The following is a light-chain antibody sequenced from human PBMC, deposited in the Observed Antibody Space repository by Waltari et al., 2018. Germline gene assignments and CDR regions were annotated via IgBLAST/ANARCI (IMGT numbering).Light chain of an antibody. J-gene: IGKJ2*01. CDR3: QQYDNVLPYT. CDR2: DAS. V-gene: IGKV1-33*01. Sequence: DIQMTQSPSSLSASIGDRVTITCQASQDINNYLNWYQQTPGKAPKLLIYDASKLQTGVPSRFSGNGSGTDFTFTISSLQPEDIATYYCQQYDNVLPYTFGQGTKVEI. CDR1: QDINNY.